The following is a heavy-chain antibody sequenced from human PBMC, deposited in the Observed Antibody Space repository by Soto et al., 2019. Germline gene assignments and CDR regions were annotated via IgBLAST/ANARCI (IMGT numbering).Heavy chain of an antibody. J-gene: IGHJ4*02. D-gene: IGHD3-22*01. V-gene: IGHV1-69*01. CDR3: AIGVDYDRSGYYDFY. Sequence: QVQLVQSGAEVKKPGSSVKVSCKASGGTFSNYAISWVRQAPGQGLEWMGGIIPIFGTANYAQKFQDRVTITADESTTTAYMWLGCLRSEDTAVYYCAIGVDYDRSGYYDFYWGQGTLVTVAS. CDR1: GGTFSNYA. CDR2: IIPIFGTA.